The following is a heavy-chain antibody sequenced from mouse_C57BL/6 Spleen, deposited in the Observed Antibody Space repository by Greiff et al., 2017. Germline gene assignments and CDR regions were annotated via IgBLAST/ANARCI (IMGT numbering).Heavy chain of an antibody. CDR1: GYTFTSYW. CDR2: INPSSGYT. D-gene: IGHD2-5*01. Sequence: QVQLQQSGAELAKPGASVKLSCKASGYTFTSYWMHWVKQRPGQGLEWIGYINPSSGYTKYNQKFKDKATLTAYKSSSTAYMQLSSLTYEDSAVYYCARQDSTWFAYWGQGTLVTVSA. J-gene: IGHJ3*01. V-gene: IGHV1-7*01. CDR3: ARQDSTWFAY.